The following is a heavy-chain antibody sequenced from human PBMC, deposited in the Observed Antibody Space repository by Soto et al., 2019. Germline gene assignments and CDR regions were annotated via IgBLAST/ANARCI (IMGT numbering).Heavy chain of an antibody. CDR2: IYYSGNT. V-gene: IGHV4-39*02. J-gene: IGHJ4*02. CDR1: GGSISSSSYY. Sequence: PSETLSLTCTVSGGSISSSSYYWGWIRQPPGKRLEWIGSIYYSGNTYYTPSLKSRVTISVDNSKNTLYLQTSSLRHEDTAVYYCAKDGGPVYCNSPGCSAKHFDYWGQGTLVTVSS. CDR3: AKDGGPVYCNSPGCSAKHFDY. D-gene: IGHD2-2*01.